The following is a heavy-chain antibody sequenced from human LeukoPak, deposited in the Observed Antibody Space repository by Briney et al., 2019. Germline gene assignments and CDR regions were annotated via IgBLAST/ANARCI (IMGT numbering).Heavy chain of an antibody. J-gene: IGHJ6*03. CDR2: ISGGGGGT. CDR1: GFTFSSHA. D-gene: IGHD3-3*01. V-gene: IGHV3-23*01. CDR3: ASAWIRFLDKPPLTGEYYYMDV. Sequence: GGSLRLSCAASGFTFSSHAMSWVRQAPGKGLEWVSVISGGGGGTYYADSAKGRLTISRDNSKNTVYLQMNSLRAEDTAVYYCASAWIRFLDKPPLTGEYYYMDVWGKGTTVTVSS.